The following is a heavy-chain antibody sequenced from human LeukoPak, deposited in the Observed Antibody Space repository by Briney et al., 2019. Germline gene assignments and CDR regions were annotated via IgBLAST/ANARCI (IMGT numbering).Heavy chain of an antibody. CDR1: GFTFSSYG. Sequence: PGGSLRLSCAASGFTFSSYGMHWVRQAPGKGLEWVAFIRYDGSNKYYADSVKGRFTISRDNSKNTLYLQMNSLRAEDTAVYYCAKWSGSYCPSFDYWGQGTLVTVSS. CDR3: AKWSGSYCPSFDY. J-gene: IGHJ4*02. D-gene: IGHD1-26*01. V-gene: IGHV3-30*02. CDR2: IRYDGSNK.